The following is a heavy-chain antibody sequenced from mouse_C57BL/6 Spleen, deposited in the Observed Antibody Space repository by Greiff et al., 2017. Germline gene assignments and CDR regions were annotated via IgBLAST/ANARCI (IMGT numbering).Heavy chain of an antibody. V-gene: IGHV1-81*01. D-gene: IGHD1-1*01. Sequence: QVQLQQSGAELARPGASVKLSCKASGYTFTSYGISWVKQRTGQGLEWIGEIYPRSGNTYYNEKFKGKATLTADKSSSTAYMELRRLTSEDSAVYFCATTVVASNWYFDVGGTGTTVTV. J-gene: IGHJ1*03. CDR3: ATTVVASNWYFDV. CDR1: GYTFTSYG. CDR2: IYPRSGNT.